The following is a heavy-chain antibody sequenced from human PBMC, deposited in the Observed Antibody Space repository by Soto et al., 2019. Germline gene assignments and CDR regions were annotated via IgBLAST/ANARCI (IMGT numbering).Heavy chain of an antibody. D-gene: IGHD2-21*01. V-gene: IGHV4-34*01. J-gene: IGHJ4*02. CDR1: GGSFSGSY. CDR2: ITHSGST. CDR3: ARDKIPGLFDY. Sequence: PENLSVTCAVYGGSFSGSYWTWIRQPPGTGLEWIGEITHSGSTNDNPSLKSRVTISVDTSKNQFSLKLTSVTAADTAVYYCARDKIPGLFDYWGQGTLVTVSS.